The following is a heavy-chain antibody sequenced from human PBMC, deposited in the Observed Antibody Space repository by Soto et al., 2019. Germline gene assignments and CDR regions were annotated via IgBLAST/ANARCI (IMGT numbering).Heavy chain of an antibody. Sequence: PGGSLRLSCAASGFTFSSFSMNWVRQAPGKGLEWVSSISSSSSYIYYADSVKGRFTISRDNAKNSLYLQMNSLRAEDTAVYYCARVAAADLGYWGQGTLVTGSS. J-gene: IGHJ4*02. D-gene: IGHD6-13*01. CDR2: ISSSSSYI. V-gene: IGHV3-21*01. CDR1: GFTFSSFS. CDR3: ARVAAADLGY.